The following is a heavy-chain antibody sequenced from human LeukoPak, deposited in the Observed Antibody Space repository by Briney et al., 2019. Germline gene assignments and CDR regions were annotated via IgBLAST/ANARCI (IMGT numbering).Heavy chain of an antibody. CDR2: ISSSSSYI. V-gene: IGHV3-21*01. D-gene: IGHD4-17*01. J-gene: IGHJ6*02. CDR1: GFTFSTYA. Sequence: PGGSLRLSCAASGFTFSTYAMSWVRQAPGKGLEWVSSISSSSSYIYYADSVKGRFTISRDNAKNSLYLQMNSLRAEDTAVYYCARDYGDIQDYGMDVRGQGTTVTVSS. CDR3: ARDYGDIQDYGMDV.